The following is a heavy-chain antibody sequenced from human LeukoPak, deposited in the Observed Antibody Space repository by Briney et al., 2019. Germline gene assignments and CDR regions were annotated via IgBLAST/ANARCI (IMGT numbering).Heavy chain of an antibody. CDR3: ASAEWELLPLEH. V-gene: IGHV4-59*01. CDR1: GGSISSYY. Sequence: SETLSLTCTVSGGSISSYYWSWIRQPPGKGLEWIGYIYYSGSTNYNPSLKSRVTISVDTSKNQFSLKLSSVTAADTAVYYCASAEWELLPLEHWGQGTLVTVSS. D-gene: IGHD1-26*01. J-gene: IGHJ1*01. CDR2: IYYSGST.